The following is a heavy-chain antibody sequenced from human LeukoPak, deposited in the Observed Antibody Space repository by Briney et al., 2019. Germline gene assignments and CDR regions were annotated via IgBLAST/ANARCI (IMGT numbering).Heavy chain of an antibody. J-gene: IGHJ4*02. CDR1: GFTFTDYT. CDR3: AISAVILTGYYADY. V-gene: IGHV3-30*04. Sequence: GGSLRLSCAASGFTFTDYTIHWVRQAPGKGLEWVAVISYDGSKKNYADSVKGRFTISRDNSKNTLYLQMDSLRPEDTAVYYCAISAVILTGYYADYWGQGTLVTVSS. D-gene: IGHD3-9*01. CDR2: ISYDGSKK.